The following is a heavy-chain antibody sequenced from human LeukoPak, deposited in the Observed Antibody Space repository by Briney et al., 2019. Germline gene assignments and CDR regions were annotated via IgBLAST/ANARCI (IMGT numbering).Heavy chain of an antibody. V-gene: IGHV3-53*01. Sequence: QTGGSLRLSCAASGFTVSSNYMSWVRQAPGKGLEWVSVIYSGGSTYYADSVKGRFTISRDNSKNTLYLQVNSLRAEDTAVYYCARAGPRDGYNLAFDYWGQGTLVTVSS. CDR2: IYSGGST. D-gene: IGHD5-24*01. J-gene: IGHJ4*02. CDR1: GFTVSSNY. CDR3: ARAGPRDGYNLAFDY.